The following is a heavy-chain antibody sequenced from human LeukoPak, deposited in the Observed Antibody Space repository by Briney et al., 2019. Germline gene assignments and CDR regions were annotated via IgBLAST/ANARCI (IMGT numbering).Heavy chain of an antibody. CDR2: ISNSGETT. CDR3: ARGLWWSKYYFDY. J-gene: IGHJ4*02. Sequence: GGSLRLSCAASGFTFTNYAMSWVRQAPGKGLDFVSSISNSGETTNYADSVRGRFTISRDNSKNTLYLQMNSLRAEDTAVYYCARGLWWSKYYFDYWGQGTLVTVSS. CDR1: GFTFTNYA. V-gene: IGHV3-23*01. D-gene: IGHD2-21*01.